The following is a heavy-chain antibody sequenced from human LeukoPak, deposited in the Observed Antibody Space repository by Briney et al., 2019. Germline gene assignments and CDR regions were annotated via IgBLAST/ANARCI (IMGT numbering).Heavy chain of an antibody. CDR1: GGSFSGYY. D-gene: IGHD4-17*01. CDR3: ARGPMTTVTRRSYYYYMDV. Sequence: SETLSLTCAVYGGSFSGYYWSWIRQPPGKGLEWIGEINHSGSTNYNPSLKSRVTISVDTSKNQFSLKLSSVTAADTAVYYCARGPMTTVTRRSYYYYMDVWGKGTTVTVSS. CDR2: INHSGST. V-gene: IGHV4-34*01. J-gene: IGHJ6*03.